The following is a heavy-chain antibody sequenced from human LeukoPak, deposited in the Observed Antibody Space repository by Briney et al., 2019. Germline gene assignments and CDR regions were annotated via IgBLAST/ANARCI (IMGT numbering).Heavy chain of an antibody. V-gene: IGHV3-23*01. CDR1: GFTFSSYA. J-gene: IGHJ6*03. CDR2: ISGSDGST. CDR3: AKYNRDSSGWYGAFYYYYYMDV. Sequence: GGSLRLSCAASGFTFSSYAMSWVRQAPGKGLEWVSGISGSDGSTNYADSVKGRFTISRDNSKNTLYLQMNSLRAEDTAVYYCAKYNRDSSGWYGAFYYYYYMDVWGKGTTVTISS. D-gene: IGHD6-19*01.